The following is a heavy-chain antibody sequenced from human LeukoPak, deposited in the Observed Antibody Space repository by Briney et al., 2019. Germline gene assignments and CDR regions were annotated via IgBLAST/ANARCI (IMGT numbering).Heavy chain of an antibody. CDR1: GGSISSSSYY. V-gene: IGHV4-61*09. D-gene: IGHD1-26*01. CDR3: AGDRVGTTLPPHREYYYYYMDV. J-gene: IGHJ6*03. Sequence: SETLSLTCTVSGGSISSSSYYWSWIRQPAGKGLEWIGHIYTSGSTNYNPSLKSRVTISVDTSKNRFSLKLSSVTAADTAVYYCAGDRVGTTLPPHREYYYYYMDVWGKGTTVTISS. CDR2: IYTSGST.